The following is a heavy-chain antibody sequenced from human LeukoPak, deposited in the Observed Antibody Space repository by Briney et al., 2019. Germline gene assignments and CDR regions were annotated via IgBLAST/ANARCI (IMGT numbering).Heavy chain of an antibody. D-gene: IGHD5-18*01. V-gene: IGHV4-31*03. CDR3: ARGGLRGYSYGQRFDY. J-gene: IGHJ4*02. CDR2: IYYSGST. Sequence: PSETLSLTCTVSGGSISSGGYYWSWIRQHPGKGLEWIGYIYYSGSTYYNPSLKSRVTISVDTSKNQFALKLSSVTAADTAVYYCARGGLRGYSYGQRFDYWGQGILVTVSS. CDR1: GGSISSGGYY.